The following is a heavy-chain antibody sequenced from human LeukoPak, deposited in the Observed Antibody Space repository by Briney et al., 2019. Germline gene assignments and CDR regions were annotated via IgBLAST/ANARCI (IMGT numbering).Heavy chain of an antibody. J-gene: IGHJ5*02. CDR2: MSAYNGNT. CDR3: AKDGEYQLLSLNNYDDRNWFDP. CDR1: GYTFTNYG. V-gene: IGHV1-18*01. D-gene: IGHD2-2*01. Sequence: ASVKVSCKASGYTFTNYGMSRVRQAPGQGLRCVGWMSAYNGNTNYAQKLQDRVTLTMDRSTCTAYMELRSLRSDDTAVYYCAKDGEYQLLSLNNYDDRNWFDPWGQGTLVTVSS.